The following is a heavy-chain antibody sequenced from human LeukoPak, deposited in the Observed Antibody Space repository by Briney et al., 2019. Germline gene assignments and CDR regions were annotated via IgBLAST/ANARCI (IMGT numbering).Heavy chain of an antibody. CDR1: GGSFSRYY. CDR2: INHRGDT. V-gene: IGHV4-34*01. CDR3: ARGHTIRETGYFDY. Sequence: PSETLSLTCAVYGGSFSRYYWSWIRQSPGKGLEWVAEINHRGDTNYNASVKSRVTISVDTSKNQFSLKVNYMTAADTAVYFCARGHTIRETGYFDYWGKGTLVTVSS. J-gene: IGHJ4*03. D-gene: IGHD1-1*01.